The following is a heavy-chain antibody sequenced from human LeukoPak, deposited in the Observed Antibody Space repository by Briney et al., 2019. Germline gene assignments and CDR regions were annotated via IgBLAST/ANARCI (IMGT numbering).Heavy chain of an antibody. D-gene: IGHD6-19*01. Sequence: PSETLSLTCTVSGGSISSYYWSWIRQPPGKGLEWIGYIYYSGSTNYNPSLKSRVTISVDTSKNQFSLKLSSVTAADTAVYYCAGLSSGYYYYYYGMDVWGQGTTVTVS. V-gene: IGHV4-59*08. CDR2: IYYSGST. J-gene: IGHJ6*02. CDR3: AGLSSGYYYYYYGMDV. CDR1: GGSISSYY.